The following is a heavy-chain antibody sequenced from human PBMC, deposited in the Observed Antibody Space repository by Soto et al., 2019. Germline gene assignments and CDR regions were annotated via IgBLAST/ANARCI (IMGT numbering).Heavy chain of an antibody. CDR1: GFTFSSYA. V-gene: IGHV3-30-3*01. CDR3: ARDPAYYDIFAYFDY. D-gene: IGHD3-9*01. CDR2: ISYDGSNK. Sequence: QVKLVESGGGVVQPGRSLRLSCAASGFTFSSYAMHWVRQAPGKGLEWVAVISYDGSNKYYADSVKGRFTISRDNSKNTLYLQMNSLRAEDTAVYYCARDPAYYDIFAYFDYWGQGTLVTVSS. J-gene: IGHJ4*02.